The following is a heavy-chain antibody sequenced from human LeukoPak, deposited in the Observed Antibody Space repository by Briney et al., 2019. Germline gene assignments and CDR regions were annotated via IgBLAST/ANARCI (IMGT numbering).Heavy chain of an antibody. J-gene: IGHJ4*02. Sequence: SETLSLTCTVSGGSISSSSYYWGWIRQPPGKGLEWIGSIYYSGSTYYNPSLKSRVTISVDTSKNQSSLKLSSVTAADTAVYYCARRLAVADFFDYWGQGTLVTVSS. V-gene: IGHV4-39*01. CDR1: GGSISSSSYY. CDR2: IYYSGST. D-gene: IGHD6-19*01. CDR3: ARRLAVADFFDY.